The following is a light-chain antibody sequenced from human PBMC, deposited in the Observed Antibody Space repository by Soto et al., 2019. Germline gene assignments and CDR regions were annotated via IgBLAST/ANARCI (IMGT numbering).Light chain of an antibody. Sequence: IVXXQSPVTVSVSXGGRATLSCRASQSISDTLAWYQQKPGQAPRLLIYVASTRATGIPARFSGSGSGTEFTLTISSLQSEDFAVYYCQQYNNWWTFGQGTKVDI. V-gene: IGKV3-15*01. CDR1: QSISDT. J-gene: IGKJ1*01. CDR2: VAS. CDR3: QQYNNWWT.